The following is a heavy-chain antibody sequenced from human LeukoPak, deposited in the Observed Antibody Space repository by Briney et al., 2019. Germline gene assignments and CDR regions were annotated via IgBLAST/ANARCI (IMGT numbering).Heavy chain of an antibody. V-gene: IGHV4-34*01. CDR2: INHSGST. CDR3: ARGKDYRYNWKKSSWFDP. CDR1: GGSFSGYY. Sequence: SETLSLTCAVYGGSFSGYYWSWIRQPPGKGMEWNGEINHSGSTNYNPSLKSRVTISVDTSKNQFSLKLSSVTAADTAVYYCARGKDYRYNWKKSSWFDPWGQGTLVTVSS. D-gene: IGHD1-20*01. J-gene: IGHJ5*02.